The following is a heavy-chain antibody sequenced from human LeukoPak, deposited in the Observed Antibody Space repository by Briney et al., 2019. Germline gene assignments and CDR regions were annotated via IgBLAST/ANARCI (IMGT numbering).Heavy chain of an antibody. J-gene: IGHJ3*02. CDR1: GGSISSYY. D-gene: IGHD4-17*01. Sequence: SETLSLTCTVSGGSISSYYWSWIRQPPGKGLEWIGYIYYSGSINYNPSLKSRVTISVDTSKNQFSLKLSPVTAADTAVYYCARDGGTYGDYAFDIWGQGTMVTVSS. CDR2: IYYSGSI. V-gene: IGHV4-59*01. CDR3: ARDGGTYGDYAFDI.